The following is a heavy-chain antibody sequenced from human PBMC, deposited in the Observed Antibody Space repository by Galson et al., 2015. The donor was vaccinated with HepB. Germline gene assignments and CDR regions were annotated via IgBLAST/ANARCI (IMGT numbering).Heavy chain of an antibody. CDR3: ARHDVGATTGLNAFDI. J-gene: IGHJ3*02. CDR2: IYPGDSDT. V-gene: IGHV5-51*01. D-gene: IGHD1-26*01. Sequence: QSGAEVKKSGESLKISCKGSGYSFTNYWIGWVRQMPGKGLEWMGIIYPGDSDTRYSPSFQGQVTISADRSISTAYLQWSSLKASDTAMYYCARHDVGATTGLNAFDIWGQGTMVTVSS. CDR1: GYSFTNYW.